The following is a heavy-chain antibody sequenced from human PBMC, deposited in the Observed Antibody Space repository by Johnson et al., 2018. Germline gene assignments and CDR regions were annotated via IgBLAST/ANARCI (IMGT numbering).Heavy chain of an antibody. Sequence: VQLVESGGGLVQPGGSLRVSCAASGFTFSNYWMHWVRQAPGEGLVWVSRINSDDSSTTYADSVQGRSTFSRDNAKNTLYLQMNSLRAEDKAVYYCARGMAVGAFVAFDIWGQGTMVTVSS. CDR2: INSDDSST. V-gene: IGHV3-74*03. D-gene: IGHD1-26*01. CDR1: GFTFSNYW. J-gene: IGHJ3*02. CDR3: ARGMAVGAFVAFDI.